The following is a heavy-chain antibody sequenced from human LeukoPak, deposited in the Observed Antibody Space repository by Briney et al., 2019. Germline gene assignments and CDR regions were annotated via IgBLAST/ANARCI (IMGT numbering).Heavy chain of an antibody. CDR1: GVTLSSSS. J-gene: IGHJ5*02. V-gene: IGHV3-21*01. CDR3: ARDRGRIHPFDP. Sequence: GRPPRLSSAPSGVTLSSSSISWVRYGLGQGIQWISSISSSRSYIYYADSVKGQFPITRDNVKNSLYLEINSLRAEDTAVYYCARDRGRIHPFDPWGQGTLVTVSS. CDR2: ISSSRSYI. D-gene: IGHD2-21*01.